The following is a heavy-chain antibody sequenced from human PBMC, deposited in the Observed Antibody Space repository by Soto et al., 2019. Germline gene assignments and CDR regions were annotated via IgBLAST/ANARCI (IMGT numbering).Heavy chain of an antibody. V-gene: IGHV4-39*01. CDR2: VYYRGRS. J-gene: IGHJ4*02. CDR3: VSQRTTVPTQAYFDY. CDR1: GGSVTNSSYY. D-gene: IGHD4-17*01. Sequence: QSLTCTVSGGSVTNSSYYWGWIRQSPGKGLEWIGSVYYRGRSYSKSSVKSRVTISVDTSKNRFSLSLNSVTASDTAVYFCVSQRTTVPTQAYFDYWGPGALVTVSS.